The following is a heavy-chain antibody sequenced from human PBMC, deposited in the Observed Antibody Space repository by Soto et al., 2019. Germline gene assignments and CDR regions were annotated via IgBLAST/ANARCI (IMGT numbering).Heavy chain of an antibody. CDR1: GGTFSSYA. V-gene: IGHV1-69*13. CDR3: ATQKPKMDWANIYCSSTSCHPSPYYYGMDV. J-gene: IGHJ6*02. CDR2: IIPIFGTA. Sequence: SVKVSCKASGGTFSSYAISRVRQAPGQGLEWIGGIIPIFGTANYAQKFQGRVTITADESTSTAYMELSSLRSEDTAVYYCATQKPKMDWANIYCSSTSCHPSPYYYGMDVWGQGTTVTVSS. D-gene: IGHD2-2*01.